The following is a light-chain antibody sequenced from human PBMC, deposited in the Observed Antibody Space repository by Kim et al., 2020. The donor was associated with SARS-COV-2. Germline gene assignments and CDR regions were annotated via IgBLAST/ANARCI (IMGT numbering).Light chain of an antibody. Sequence: QSVLTQPPSASGTPGQRVTISCSGGTSNIGGNSVHWYQQVPGTAPKLLIFTDNKRPSGVPDRFSGAKSGASASLAISGLQSEDEADYYCATWDDSLNGWVFGGGTQLTVL. CDR1: TSNIGGNS. J-gene: IGLJ3*02. CDR3: ATWDDSLNGWV. V-gene: IGLV1-44*01. CDR2: TDN.